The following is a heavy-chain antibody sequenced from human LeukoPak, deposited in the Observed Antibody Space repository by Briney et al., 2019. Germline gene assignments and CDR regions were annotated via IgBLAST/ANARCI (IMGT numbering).Heavy chain of an antibody. CDR3: ARVRYSSGLKFDY. D-gene: IGHD6-19*01. Sequence: SETLSLTCTVSGGSISSYYWSWIRQPPGKGLEWIGYIYYSGSTNYNPSLKSRVTISVDTSKNQFSLKLSSVTAADTTVYYCARVRYSSGLKFDYWGQGTLVTVSS. V-gene: IGHV4-59*01. CDR2: IYYSGST. CDR1: GGSISSYY. J-gene: IGHJ4*02.